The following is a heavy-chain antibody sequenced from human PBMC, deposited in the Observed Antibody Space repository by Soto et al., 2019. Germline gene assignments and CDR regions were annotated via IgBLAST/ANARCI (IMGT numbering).Heavy chain of an antibody. J-gene: IGHJ5*02. V-gene: IGHV3-30-3*01. D-gene: IGHD5-18*01. CDR1: GFTFSSYA. CDR3: ARAKYSYGPNWFDP. Sequence: GGSLRLSCAASGFTFSSYAMHWVRQAPGKGLEWVAVISYDGSNKYYADSVKGRFTISRDNSKNTLYLQMNSLRAEDTAVYYCARAKYSYGPNWFDPWGQGTLVTGSS. CDR2: ISYDGSNK.